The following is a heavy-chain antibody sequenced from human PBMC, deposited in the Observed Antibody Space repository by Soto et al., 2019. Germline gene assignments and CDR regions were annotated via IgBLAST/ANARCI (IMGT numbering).Heavy chain of an antibody. J-gene: IGHJ2*01. CDR3: ARDPSLVAEAAGTRWLLAL. CDR2: INAGNGNT. Sequence: ASVKVSCKASGYTFTSYAMHWVRQAPGQRLEWMGWINAGNGNTKYSQKFQGRVTITRDTSASTAYMELSSLRSEDTAVYYCARDPSLVAEAAGTRWLLALCGRGSLVPGSS. V-gene: IGHV1-3*01. CDR1: GYTFTSYA. D-gene: IGHD6-13*01.